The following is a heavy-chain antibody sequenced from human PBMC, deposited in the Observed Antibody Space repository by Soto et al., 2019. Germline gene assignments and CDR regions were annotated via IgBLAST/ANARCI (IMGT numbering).Heavy chain of an antibody. J-gene: IGHJ4*02. D-gene: IGHD3-22*01. Sequence: PGGSLRLSCAASGFTFSNAWMNWVRQAPGKGLEWVGRIKSKTDGGTTDYAAPVKGRFTISRDDSKNTLYLQMNSLKTEDTAVYYCTRIYYYDSSGYIIWGQGTLVTVSS. CDR3: TRIYYYDSSGYII. V-gene: IGHV3-15*07. CDR1: GFTFSNAW. CDR2: IKSKTDGGTT.